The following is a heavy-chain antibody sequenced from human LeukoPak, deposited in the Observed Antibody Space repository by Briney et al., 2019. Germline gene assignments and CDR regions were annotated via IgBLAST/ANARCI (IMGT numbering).Heavy chain of an antibody. CDR1: GYSISSGYY. CDR3: ARKGRYGSGSYPY. CDR2: IYHSGST. V-gene: IGHV4-38-2*02. J-gene: IGHJ4*02. D-gene: IGHD3-10*01. Sequence: PSETLSLTCTVSGYSISSGYYWGWIRQPPGKGLEWIGSIYHSGSTYYNPSLKSRVTISVDTSKNQFSLKLSSVTAADTAVYYCARKGRYGSGSYPYWGQGTLVTVSS.